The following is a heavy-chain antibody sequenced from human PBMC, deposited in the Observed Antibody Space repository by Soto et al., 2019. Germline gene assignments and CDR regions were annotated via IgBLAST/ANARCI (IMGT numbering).Heavy chain of an antibody. J-gene: IGHJ4*02. D-gene: IGHD5-18*01. CDR3: ATAGRRAAMVRSRYYFDY. V-gene: IGHV1-24*01. CDR1: GYTLTELS. CDR2: FDPEDGET. Sequence: ASVKVSCKVSGYTLTELSMHWVRQAPGKGLEWMGGFDPEDGETIYAQKFQGRVTMTEGTSTDTAYMELSSLRSEDTAVYYCATAGRRAAMVRSRYYFDYWGQGTLVTVSS.